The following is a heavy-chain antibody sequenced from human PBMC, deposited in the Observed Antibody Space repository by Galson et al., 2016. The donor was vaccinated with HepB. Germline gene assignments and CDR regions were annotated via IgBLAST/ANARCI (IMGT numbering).Heavy chain of an antibody. D-gene: IGHD2-15*01. V-gene: IGHV3-30*04. CDR2: IAHSGGTA. CDR3: ARIGYGVSGGNGFDP. CDR1: GITIIGYN. Sequence: SLRLSCAASGITIIGYNMNWVRQAPGKGLEWVAHIAHSGGTAYNTDSVRGRFTISRDDSKNSVYLQMSSLEREDTAVYYYARIGYGVSGGNGFDPWRQGTLVTVPS. J-gene: IGHJ5*02.